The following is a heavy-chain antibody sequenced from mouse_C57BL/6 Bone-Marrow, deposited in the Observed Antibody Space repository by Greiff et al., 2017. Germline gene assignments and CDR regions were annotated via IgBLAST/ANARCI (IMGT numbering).Heavy chain of an antibody. V-gene: IGHV1-81*01. D-gene: IGHD1-1*01. Sequence: VNLVESGAELARPGASVKLSCKASGYTFTSYGISWVKQRTGQGLEWIGEIYPRSGNTYYNEKFKGKATLTADKSSSTAYMELRSLTSEDSAVYFCDYYGSSYFDYWGQGTTLTVSS. CDR3: DYYGSSYFDY. CDR2: IYPRSGNT. CDR1: GYTFTSYG. J-gene: IGHJ2*01.